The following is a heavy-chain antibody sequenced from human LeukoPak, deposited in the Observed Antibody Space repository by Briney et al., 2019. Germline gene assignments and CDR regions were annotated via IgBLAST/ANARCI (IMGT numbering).Heavy chain of an antibody. V-gene: IGHV3-7*03. CDR2: MKHDGSEK. CDR3: ARDNRGLFDY. CDR1: EFTFSSYW. J-gene: IGHJ4*02. Sequence: GGSLRLSCAASEFTFSSYWMAWVRQAPGKGLEWVANMKHDGSEKYYADSVKGRFTISRDNAKNSLYLQMNSLRAEDTALYYCARDNRGLFDYWGQGTLVPVSS. D-gene: IGHD2/OR15-2a*01.